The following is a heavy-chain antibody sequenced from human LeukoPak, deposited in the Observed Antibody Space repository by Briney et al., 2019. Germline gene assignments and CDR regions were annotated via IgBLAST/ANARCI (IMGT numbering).Heavy chain of an antibody. CDR2: IKEDGSEK. CDR1: GFTFSYYW. CDR3: ARGVGATTDWYFDL. V-gene: IGHV3-7*05. Sequence: SGGSLRLSCAASGFTFSYYWMNWVRQAPGKGLEWVANIKEDGSEKYYVDSVKGRFTISRDNAKNSLYLQMNSLRAEDTAVYYCARGVGATTDWYFDLWGRGTLVTVSS. J-gene: IGHJ2*01. D-gene: IGHD1-26*01.